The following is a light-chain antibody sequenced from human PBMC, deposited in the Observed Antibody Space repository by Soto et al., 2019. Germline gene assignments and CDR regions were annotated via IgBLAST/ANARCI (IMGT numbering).Light chain of an antibody. CDR1: SSDIGSYNY. J-gene: IGLJ3*02. CDR3: SSYTNIKTWV. Sequence: QSALTQPASVSGSPGQSITISCTGTSSDIGSYNYVSWYQQHPCKAPKLIIYDVNNRPSGVSNRFSGSKSGYTASLTISGLQAEDEADYYCSSYTNIKTWVFGGGTKLTVL. V-gene: IGLV2-14*03. CDR2: DVN.